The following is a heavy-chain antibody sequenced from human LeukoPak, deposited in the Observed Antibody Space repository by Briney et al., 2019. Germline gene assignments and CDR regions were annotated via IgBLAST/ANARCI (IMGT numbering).Heavy chain of an antibody. CDR2: IIPIFGTA. J-gene: IGHJ1*01. CDR1: GGTFSSYA. CDR3: ARVQLWSDAEYFQH. D-gene: IGHD5-18*01. V-gene: IGHV1-69*13. Sequence: SVKVSCKASGGTFSSYAISWVRQAPGQGLEWMGGIIPIFGTANYAQKFQGRVTITADESTSTACMELCSLRSEDTAVYYCARVQLWSDAEYFQHWGQGTLVTVSS.